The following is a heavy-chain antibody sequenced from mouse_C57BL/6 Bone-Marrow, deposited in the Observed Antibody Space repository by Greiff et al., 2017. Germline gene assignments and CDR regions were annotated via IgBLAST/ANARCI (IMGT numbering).Heavy chain of an antibody. J-gene: IGHJ2*01. CDR2: IYPGDGDT. V-gene: IGHV1-82*01. CDR3: ARGETVVDFDY. CDR1: GYAFSSSW. Sequence: QVQLKQSGPELVKPGASVKISCKASGYAFSSSWMNWVKQRPGKGLEWIGRIYPGDGDTNYNGKFKGKATLTADKSSSTAYRQLSSLTSEDSAVYFCARGETVVDFDYWGQGTTLTVSS. D-gene: IGHD1-1*01.